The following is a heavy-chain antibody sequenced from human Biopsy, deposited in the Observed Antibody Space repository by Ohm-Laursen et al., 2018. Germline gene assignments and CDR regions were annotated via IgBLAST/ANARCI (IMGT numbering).Heavy chain of an antibody. CDR1: GFTFDDHV. CDR3: AKLGYSSEYDSSGEFDS. J-gene: IGHJ4*02. V-gene: IGHV3-23*01. Sequence: SLRLSCAAAGFTFDDHVMHWVRQAPGKGLEWVSAISGSRGGTFYSESVKGRFTVSRDNSQNSLFLHMNSLRADDTAVYYCAKLGYSSEYDSSGEFDSWGQGTLVSVSS. CDR2: ISGSRGGT. D-gene: IGHD3-22*01.